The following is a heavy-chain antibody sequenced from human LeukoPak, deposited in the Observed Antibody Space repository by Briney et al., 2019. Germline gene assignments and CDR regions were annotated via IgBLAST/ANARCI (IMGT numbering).Heavy chain of an antibody. D-gene: IGHD3-3*01. CDR3: ARGRMGIFGVVHHYYYYYMDV. CDR1: GFTFSSYW. V-gene: IGHV3-7*01. Sequence: PGGSLRLSCAASGFTFSSYWMSWVRQAPGKGLEWVANIKQDGSEKYYVDSVKGRFTISRDNAKNSLYLQMNSLRAEDTAVYYCARGRMGIFGVVHHYYYYYMDVWGKGTTVTVSS. CDR2: IKQDGSEK. J-gene: IGHJ6*03.